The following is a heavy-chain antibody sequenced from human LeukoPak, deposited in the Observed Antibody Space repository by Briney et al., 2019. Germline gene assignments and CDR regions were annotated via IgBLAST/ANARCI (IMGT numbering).Heavy chain of an antibody. J-gene: IGHJ2*01. Sequence: SETLSLTCTVSGVSISSYYCSWIRQPPGKGLKWIGYISTSGSTDYSPSLKSRVTIVDRSKNQCSLNLSSVTAADTAVYYCARHDEGSGWYRSYIDLWGRGTLVIVSS. CDR3: ARHDEGSGWYRSYIDL. V-gene: IGHV4-4*09. CDR2: ISTSGST. CDR1: GVSISSYY. D-gene: IGHD6-19*01.